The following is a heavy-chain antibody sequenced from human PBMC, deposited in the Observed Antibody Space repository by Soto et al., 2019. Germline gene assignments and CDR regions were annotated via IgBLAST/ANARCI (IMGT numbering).Heavy chain of an antibody. CDR3: ARESYSGYHSYDY. Sequence: PSETLSLTCTVSGYSISSGCFWGWIRHPPGKGLAWPANMYNDGNTHYNPSLKSRVTMSVDTSKNQFSLKLNSVTAADTAVYYCARESYSGYHSYDYWGQGILVTVSS. CDR1: GYSISSGCF. D-gene: IGHD5-12*01. V-gene: IGHV4-38-2*02. J-gene: IGHJ4*02. CDR2: MYNDGNT.